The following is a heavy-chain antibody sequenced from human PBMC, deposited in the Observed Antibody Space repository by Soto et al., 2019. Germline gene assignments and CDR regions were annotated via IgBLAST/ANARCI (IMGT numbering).Heavy chain of an antibody. D-gene: IGHD6-13*01. CDR2: ISAYNGNT. V-gene: IGHV1-18*01. Sequence: ASVKVSCKASGYTFTSYGISWVQQAPGQGLEWMGWISAYNGNTNYAQKLQGRVTMTTDTSTSTAYMELRSLRSDDTAVYYCARVSGTVIAAAATEVYYWGQGTLVTVSS. J-gene: IGHJ4*02. CDR1: GYTFTSYG. CDR3: ARVSGTVIAAAATEVYY.